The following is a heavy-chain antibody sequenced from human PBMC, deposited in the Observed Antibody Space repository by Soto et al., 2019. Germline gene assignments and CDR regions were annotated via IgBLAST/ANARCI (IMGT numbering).Heavy chain of an antibody. D-gene: IGHD2-21*01. CDR2: IYSSSST. J-gene: IGHJ4*02. Sequence: SETLSLTCTDSGGCVTTYYWSWMRQRAGKGLEWIGHIYSSSSTNYNPSLQSRVTMSVDTSKNQFSLRLSSVTAADTAMYYCARAIHDYYFGSWGQGTLVTVSS. V-gene: IGHV4-4*07. CDR1: GGCVTTYY. CDR3: ARAIHDYYFGS.